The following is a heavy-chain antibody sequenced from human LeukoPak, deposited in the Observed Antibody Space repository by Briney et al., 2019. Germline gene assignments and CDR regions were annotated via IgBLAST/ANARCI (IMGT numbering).Heavy chain of an antibody. D-gene: IGHD3-3*01. CDR1: GFTFSSYA. CDR2: ISGSGGST. V-gene: IGHV3-23*01. Sequence: GRSLRLSCAASGFTFSSYAMSWVRQAPGKGLEWVSAISGSGGSTYYADSVKGRFTISRDNSKNTLYLQMNSLRAEDTAVYYCAKDQTRFLEPGTFDYWGQGTLVTVSS. CDR3: AKDQTRFLEPGTFDY. J-gene: IGHJ4*02.